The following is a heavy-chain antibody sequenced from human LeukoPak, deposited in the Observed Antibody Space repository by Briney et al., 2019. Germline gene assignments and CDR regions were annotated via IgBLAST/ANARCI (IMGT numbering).Heavy chain of an antibody. CDR2: IYYSGST. V-gene: IGHV4-39*07. J-gene: IGHJ4*02. Sequence: SETLSLTCTVSGGSISSSYYYWGWIRQPPGKGLEWIGSIYYSGSTYYNPSLKSRVTISVDTSKNQFSLKLSSVTAADTAVYYCAREGTTYVDYWGQGTLVTVSS. D-gene: IGHD1-14*01. CDR3: AREGTTYVDY. CDR1: GGSISSSYYY.